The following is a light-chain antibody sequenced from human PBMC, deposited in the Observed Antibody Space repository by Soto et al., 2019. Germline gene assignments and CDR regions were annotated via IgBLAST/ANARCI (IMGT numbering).Light chain of an antibody. CDR1: SSDVGGYNY. V-gene: IGLV2-8*01. J-gene: IGLJ1*01. CDR2: EVS. CDR3: SSYAGSNNYV. Sequence: HSALTQPPSASGSPGQSVTISCTGTSSDVGGYNYVSWYQQHPGKAPKLMIYEVSKRPSGFPDRFSGSKSGNTASLTVSGLQAEDEADYYCSSYAGSNNYVFGTGTKVTVL.